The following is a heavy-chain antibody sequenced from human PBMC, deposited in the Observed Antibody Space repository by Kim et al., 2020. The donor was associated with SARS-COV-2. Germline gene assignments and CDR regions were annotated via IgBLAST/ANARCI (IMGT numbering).Heavy chain of an antibody. J-gene: IGHJ5*02. D-gene: IGHD3-22*01. Sequence: GGSLRLSCAASGFTFSSYGMHWVRQAPSKGLEWVAVISYDGSNKYYADSVKGRFTISRDNSKNTLYLQMNSLRAEDTAVYYCAKDGDSSGYYLGWWFDPWGQGTLVTVSS. CDR3: AKDGDSSGYYLGWWFDP. V-gene: IGHV3-30*18. CDR1: GFTFSSYG. CDR2: ISYDGSNK.